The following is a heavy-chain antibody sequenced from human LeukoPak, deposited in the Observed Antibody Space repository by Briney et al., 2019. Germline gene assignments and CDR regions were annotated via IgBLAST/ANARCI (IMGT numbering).Heavy chain of an antibody. CDR3: AHIPLLIAVAGHFDY. V-gene: IGHV2-5*02. CDR1: GFSLSTSGVG. J-gene: IGHJ4*02. Sequence: SGPTLVNPTQALTLTCTFSGFSLSTSGVGVGWIRQPPGKALEWLALIYWDDDKRYSPSLKSRLTITKGTSKNQVVLTMPNMDPVDTATYYCAHIPLLIAVAGHFDYWGQGTLVTVSS. D-gene: IGHD6-19*01. CDR2: IYWDDDK.